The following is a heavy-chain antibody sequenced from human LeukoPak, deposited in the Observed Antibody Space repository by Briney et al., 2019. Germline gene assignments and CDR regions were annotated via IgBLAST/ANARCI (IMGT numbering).Heavy chain of an antibody. V-gene: IGHV4-30-4*01. D-gene: IGHD3-10*01. CDR3: AGDPGSYYGSGSRPYYYYGMDV. Sequence: PSETLSLTCTVSGGSISSGDYYWSWIRQPPGKGLEWIGYIYYSGSTYYNPPLKSRVTISVDTSKNQFSLKLSSVTAADTAVYYCAGDPGSYYGSGSRPYYYYGMDVWGKGTTVTVSS. CDR1: GGSISSGDYY. J-gene: IGHJ6*04. CDR2: IYYSGST.